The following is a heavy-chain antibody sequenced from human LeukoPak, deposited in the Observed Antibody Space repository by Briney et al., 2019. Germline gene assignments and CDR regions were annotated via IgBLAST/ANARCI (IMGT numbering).Heavy chain of an antibody. V-gene: IGHV5-51*01. D-gene: IGHD6-19*01. CDR1: GYIFTSYW. Sequence: GESLKISCKGSGYIFTSYWIGWVRQMPGKGLEWMGIIYPGDSDTRYSPSFQGQVTISADKSISTAYLQWSSLKASDTAMYYCARIAVADTFYYYYGMDVWGQGTTVTVSS. CDR2: IYPGDSDT. J-gene: IGHJ6*02. CDR3: ARIAVADTFYYYYGMDV.